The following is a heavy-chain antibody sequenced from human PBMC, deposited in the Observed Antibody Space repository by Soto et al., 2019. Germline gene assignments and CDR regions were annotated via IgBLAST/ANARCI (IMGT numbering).Heavy chain of an antibody. Sequence: PSETLSLTCTVSGGSISSYYWSWIRQPPGKGLEWIGYIYYSGSTNYNPSLKSRVTISVDTSKNQFSLKLSSVTAADTAVYYCARGGANSSSWLYYYYYGMDVWGQGTTVTVSS. J-gene: IGHJ6*02. V-gene: IGHV4-59*01. CDR1: GGSISSYY. CDR3: ARGGANSSSWLYYYYYGMDV. CDR2: IYYSGST. D-gene: IGHD6-13*01.